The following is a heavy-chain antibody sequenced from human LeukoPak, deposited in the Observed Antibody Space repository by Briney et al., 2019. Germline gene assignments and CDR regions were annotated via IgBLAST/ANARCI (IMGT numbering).Heavy chain of an antibody. V-gene: IGHV3-21*01. D-gene: IGHD3-22*01. CDR1: GFTFSSYS. CDR3: ARDLRSSGYYVFDY. CDR2: ISSSSSYI. Sequence: GGSLRLSCAASGFTFSSYSMNWVRQAPGKGLEWVSSISSSSSYIYYADSVKGRFTISRDNAKNSLYLQMNSLRAEDTAVYYCARDLRSSGYYVFDYWGQGTLVTVSS. J-gene: IGHJ4*02.